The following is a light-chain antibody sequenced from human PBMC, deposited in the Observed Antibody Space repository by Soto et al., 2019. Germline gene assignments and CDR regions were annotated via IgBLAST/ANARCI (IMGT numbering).Light chain of an antibody. CDR2: GPS. J-gene: IGKJ1*01. CDR3: HQFGNSPQT. Sequence: EIVLTQSPGTLSLSPGERATLSCRASQSISNRYLAWYHQKPGQAPRLLIYGPSSRATGIPDRFSGSGSGTDFTLSIPGLEPEDFAVYYCHQFGNSPQTFGHGTKVDIK. CDR1: QSISNRY. V-gene: IGKV3-20*01.